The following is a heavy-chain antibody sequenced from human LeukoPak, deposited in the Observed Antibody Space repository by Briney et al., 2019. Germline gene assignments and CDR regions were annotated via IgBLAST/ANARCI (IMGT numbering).Heavy chain of an antibody. CDR1: GFTFSDYC. V-gene: IGHV3-11*04. J-gene: IGHJ3*02. D-gene: IGHD2-15*01. CDR3: ASRGRYCSGGSCYGLAFDI. CDR2: ISSSGSTI. Sequence: GGSLRLSCAASGFTFSDYCMSWIRQAPGKGLEWVSYISSSGSTIYYADSVKGRFTISRDNAKNSLYLQMNSLRAEDTAVYYCASRGRYCSGGSCYGLAFDIWGQGTMVTVSS.